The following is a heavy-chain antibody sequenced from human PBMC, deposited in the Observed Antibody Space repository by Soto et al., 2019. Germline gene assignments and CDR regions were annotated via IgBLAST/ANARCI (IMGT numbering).Heavy chain of an antibody. V-gene: IGHV4-30-2*01. J-gene: IGHJ3*01. CDR2: IYESGST. Sequence: QLQLQESGSGLVKPSQTLSLTCAVSGGSISGGDYSWSWIRQPPGKGLEWIGYIYESGSTYYNPTPKSRVTISIDKSKNPFSLTLNSVTAADTAVYFCTNTGARSTVEFWGQGTVVTVSS. CDR1: GGSISGGDYS. D-gene: IGHD2-2*01. CDR3: TNTGARSTVEF.